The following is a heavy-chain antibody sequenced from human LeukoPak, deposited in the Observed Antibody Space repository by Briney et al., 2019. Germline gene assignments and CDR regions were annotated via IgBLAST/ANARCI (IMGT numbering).Heavy chain of an antibody. CDR1: GGSISSYY. D-gene: IGHD2/OR15-2a*01. CDR3: ARSVLPHPYYYYYMDV. Sequence: SETLSLTCTVSGGSISSYYWSWIRQPAGKGLEWIGRIYTSGSTNYNPSLKSRVTMSVDTSKNQFSLKLSSVTAADTAVYYCARSVLPHPYYYYYMDVWGKGTTVTVSS. CDR2: IYTSGST. V-gene: IGHV4-4*07. J-gene: IGHJ6*03.